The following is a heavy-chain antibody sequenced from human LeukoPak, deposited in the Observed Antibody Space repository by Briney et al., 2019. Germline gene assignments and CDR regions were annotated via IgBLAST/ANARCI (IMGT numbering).Heavy chain of an antibody. Sequence: GGSLRLSCAASGFTFSSYGMHWVRQAPGKGLEWVAFIRYDGSDKYYADSVKGRFTVSRDNSKNTLYLQMNSLRAEDTAVYYCAKVSSDFWSGYPLDYWGQGTLVTVSS. CDR2: IRYDGSDK. CDR1: GFTFSSYG. D-gene: IGHD3-3*01. V-gene: IGHV3-30*02. CDR3: AKVSSDFWSGYPLDY. J-gene: IGHJ4*02.